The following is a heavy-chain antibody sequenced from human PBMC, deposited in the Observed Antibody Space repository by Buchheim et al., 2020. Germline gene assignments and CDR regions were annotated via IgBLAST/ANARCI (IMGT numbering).Heavy chain of an antibody. V-gene: IGHV3-48*03. CDR3: ARDGIGYSYGLAVDY. D-gene: IGHD5-18*01. CDR2: ISSSGSTI. J-gene: IGHJ4*02. CDR1: GFTFSSYE. Sequence: EVQLVESGGGLVQPGGSLRLSCAASGFTFSSYEMNWVRQAPGKGLEWVSYISSSGSTIYYADSAKDRFTIFRDNAKNSLYLQMNSLRAEDTAVYYCARDGIGYSYGLAVDYWGQGTL.